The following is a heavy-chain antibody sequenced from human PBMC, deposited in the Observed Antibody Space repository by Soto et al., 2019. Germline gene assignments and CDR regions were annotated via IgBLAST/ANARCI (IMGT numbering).Heavy chain of an antibody. V-gene: IGHV3-33*01. CDR3: ASGWFGELLELGFDY. CDR1: GFTFSSYG. D-gene: IGHD3-10*01. CDR2: IWYDGSNK. Sequence: QVQLVESGGGVVQPGRSLRLSCAASGFTFSSYGMHWVRQAPGKGLEWVAVIWYDGSNKYYADSVKGRFTISRDNSKNPLYLQMNSLRAEDTAVYYCASGWFGELLELGFDYWGQGTLVTVSS. J-gene: IGHJ4*02.